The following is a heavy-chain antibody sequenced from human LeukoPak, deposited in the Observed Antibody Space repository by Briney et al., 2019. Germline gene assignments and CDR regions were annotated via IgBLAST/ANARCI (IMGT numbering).Heavy chain of an antibody. Sequence: XGSLRLSCAASGFTFSSYGMHWVRQAPGKGLEWVAVISYDGSNKYYADSVKGRFTISRDNSKNTLYLQMNSLRAEDTAVYYCAKVGYQLQRGYFDYWGQGTLVTVSS. CDR2: ISYDGSNK. J-gene: IGHJ4*02. D-gene: IGHD2-2*01. CDR3: AKVGYQLQRGYFDY. V-gene: IGHV3-30*18. CDR1: GFTFSSYG.